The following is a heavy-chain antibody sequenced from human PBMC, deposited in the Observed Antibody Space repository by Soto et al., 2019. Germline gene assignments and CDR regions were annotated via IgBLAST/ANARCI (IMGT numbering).Heavy chain of an antibody. CDR3: AKRRGAGGHFDY. CDR1: GFTFSSYA. J-gene: IGHJ4*02. Sequence: DVQLLESGGGLVQPEGSLGPSCAASGFTFSSYAMGWVRQGPGKGLEWVAVVSIGGSTHYADSVRGRFTISRDNSKNTLSLQMNSLTAEDTAVYFCAKRRGAGGHFDYWGQGALVTVSS. D-gene: IGHD2-15*01. CDR2: VSIGGST. V-gene: IGHV3-23*01.